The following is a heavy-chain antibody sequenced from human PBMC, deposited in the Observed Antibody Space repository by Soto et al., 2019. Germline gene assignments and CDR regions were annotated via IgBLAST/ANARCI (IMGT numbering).Heavy chain of an antibody. CDR3: AAGYSTGLDAFDI. Sequence: HGASLKISCQGSGYNFANYWIGWVREMPGKGLEWMGMIFPGDSDTKNSPSLQGQITMSVDKSKSSAYLQWRSLKASDTAMYYCAAGYSTGLDAFDIWGQGTMVTVSS. CDR2: IFPGDSDT. CDR1: GYNFANYW. J-gene: IGHJ3*02. D-gene: IGHD6-19*01. V-gene: IGHV5-51*01.